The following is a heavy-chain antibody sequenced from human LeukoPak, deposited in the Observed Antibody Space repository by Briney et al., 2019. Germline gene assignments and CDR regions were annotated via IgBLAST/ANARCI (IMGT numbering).Heavy chain of an antibody. CDR1: GFTFSSYA. CDR3: ARVPYDYVWGSYRPSYYFDY. V-gene: IGHV3-23*01. Sequence: GGSLRLSCAASGFTFSSYAVSWVRQAPGQGLEWVSAISGSGGSTYYADSVKGRFTISRDNSKNTLYLQMNSLRAEDTAVYYCARVPYDYVWGSYRPSYYFDYWGQGTLVTVSS. CDR2: ISGSGGST. J-gene: IGHJ4*02. D-gene: IGHD3-16*02.